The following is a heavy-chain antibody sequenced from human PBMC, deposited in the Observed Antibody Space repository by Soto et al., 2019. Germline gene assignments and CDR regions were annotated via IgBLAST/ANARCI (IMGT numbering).Heavy chain of an antibody. D-gene: IGHD3-3*01. CDR1: GGSFISYA. V-gene: IGHV1-69*01. CDR2: IIPIFGTA. CDR3: ARGGEYDFRFWFDP. Sequence: SVKVSCKASGGSFISYAIIWVRQAPGQGLEWMGGIIPIFGTANYAQKFQGRVTITADESTSTAYMELSSLRSEDTAVYYCARGGEYDFRFWFDPWGQGTLVTVSS. J-gene: IGHJ5*02.